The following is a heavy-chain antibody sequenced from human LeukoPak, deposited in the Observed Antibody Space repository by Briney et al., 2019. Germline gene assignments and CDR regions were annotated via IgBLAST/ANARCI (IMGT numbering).Heavy chain of an antibody. V-gene: IGHV1-18*01. CDR2: ISANNGQT. CDR3: ARDRGPTQDY. J-gene: IGHJ4*02. D-gene: IGHD1-26*01. Sequence: ASVKVSCKASGYTFTNYGFNWVRQAPGQGLEWMGWISANNGQTHYAQKFQGRITMTTDTSTSTVNMELRSLRSDDTAVYYCARDRGPTQDYWGQGTLVTVSP. CDR1: GYTFTNYG.